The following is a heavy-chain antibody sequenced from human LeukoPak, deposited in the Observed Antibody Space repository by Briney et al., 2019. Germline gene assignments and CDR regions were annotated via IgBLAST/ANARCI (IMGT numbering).Heavy chain of an antibody. CDR2: IYYSGST. V-gene: IGHV4-59*01. CDR3: ARVASLSIGQQWLGYYFDY. Sequence: SETLSLTCAVYGGSFSGYYWSWIRQPPGKGLEWIGYIYYSGSTNYNPSLKSRVTISVDTSKNQFSLKLSSVTAADTAVYYCARVASLSIGQQWLGYYFDYWGQGTLVTVSS. CDR1: GGSFSGYY. D-gene: IGHD6-19*01. J-gene: IGHJ4*02.